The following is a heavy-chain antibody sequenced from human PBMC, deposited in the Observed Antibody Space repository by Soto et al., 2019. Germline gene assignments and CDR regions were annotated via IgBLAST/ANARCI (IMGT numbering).Heavy chain of an antibody. CDR2: IYYSGTT. V-gene: IGHV4-39*01. CDR1: GDSIRSGSYH. D-gene: IGHD2-21*01. CDR3: VRHVGDRLWYFDY. J-gene: IGHJ4*02. Sequence: SETLSLTCTVSGDSIRSGSYHWAWIRQSPGKGLEWIASIYYSGTTYYNPSLKSRVTISVDSSRNQLSVNLGSVTAADTAAYFCVRHVGDRLWYFDYWGQGTPVTVSS.